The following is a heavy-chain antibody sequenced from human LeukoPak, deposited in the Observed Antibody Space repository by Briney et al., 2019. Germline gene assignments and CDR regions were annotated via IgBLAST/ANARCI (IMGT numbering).Heavy chain of an antibody. V-gene: IGHV3-48*01. J-gene: IGHJ4*02. CDR1: GFSLRSYS. CDR2: ISAGTNTI. Sequence: PEGSLRLSCEASGFSLRSYSMNWVRQAPGKGLEWISYISAGTNTIYYADSVRGRFTISRDSAKNSLYLQMNSLRAEDTAVYFCARDQSQWELLLRSPDGFDCWGQGTLVTVSS. CDR3: ARDQSQWELLLRSPDGFDC. D-gene: IGHD1-26*01.